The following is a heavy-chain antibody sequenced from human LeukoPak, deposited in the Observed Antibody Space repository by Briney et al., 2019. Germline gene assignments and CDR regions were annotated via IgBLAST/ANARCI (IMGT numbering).Heavy chain of an antibody. Sequence: ASVKVSCQASGYTFTGYYMHWVRQAPAQGLEWMGWINPNSGGTNYAQKFLGRVTITRDTSSSTAYMELSRLRSDDTAVYYCARDRRGGTYYLYYFDNWGQGTLVTVSS. CDR2: INPNSGGT. J-gene: IGHJ4*02. D-gene: IGHD3-10*01. CDR3: ARDRRGGTYYLYYFDN. CDR1: GYTFTGYY. V-gene: IGHV1-2*02.